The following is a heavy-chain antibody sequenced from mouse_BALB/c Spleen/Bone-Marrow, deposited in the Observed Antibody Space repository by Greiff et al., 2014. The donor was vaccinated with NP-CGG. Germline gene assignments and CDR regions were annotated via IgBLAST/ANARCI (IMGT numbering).Heavy chain of an antibody. D-gene: IGHD2-3*01. V-gene: IGHV1-4*01. Sequence: QVQLKESGAELARPGASVKVSCRASGYTFTTYTIHWVRQRPGQGLEWIGYINPSSGYTNYIQKFKDKATLTADKSSSTAYMQLSSLTSEDSAVYYCARRDDGYVFFDYWGQGTTLTVSS. CDR1: GYTFTTYT. J-gene: IGHJ2*01. CDR3: ARRDDGYVFFDY. CDR2: INPSSGYT.